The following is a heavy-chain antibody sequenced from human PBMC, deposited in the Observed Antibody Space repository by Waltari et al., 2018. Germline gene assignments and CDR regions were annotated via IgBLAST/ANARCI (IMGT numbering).Heavy chain of an antibody. CDR1: GGTFSSYA. Sequence: QVQLVQSGAEVKKPGSSVKVSCKASGGTFSSYAISWVRQAPGQGLEWMGRIIPIIGTANYAQKFQVRVTSAADKSTSTAYLELSSLRSEDTAVYFCASDRDFRLAALDYWGQGPLVTVSA. J-gene: IGHJ4*02. CDR3: ASDRDFRLAALDY. CDR2: IIPIIGTA. D-gene: IGHD2-15*01. V-gene: IGHV1-69*08.